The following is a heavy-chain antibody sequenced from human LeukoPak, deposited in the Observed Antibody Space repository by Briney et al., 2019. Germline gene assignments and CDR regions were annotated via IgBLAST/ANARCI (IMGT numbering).Heavy chain of an antibody. Sequence: ASVKVSCKASGYTFTSYGISCVRQAPGQGLEWMGWISAYNGNTNYAQKLQGRVTMTTDTSTSTAYMELRSLRSDDTAVYYCARVGDYDDYYYYMDVWGKGTTVTISS. V-gene: IGHV1-18*01. CDR2: ISAYNGNT. CDR3: ARVGDYDDYYYYMDV. CDR1: GYTFTSYG. D-gene: IGHD3-16*01. J-gene: IGHJ6*03.